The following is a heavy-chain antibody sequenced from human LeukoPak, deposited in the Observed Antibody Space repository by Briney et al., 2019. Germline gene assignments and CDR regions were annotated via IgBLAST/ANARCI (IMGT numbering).Heavy chain of an antibody. CDR1: GGSMNTYY. CDR2: IYYTGST. Sequence: SETLSLTCTVSGGSMNTYYWSWIRQPPGKGLEWIANIYYTGSTKYNPSLKSRVTISVDTSKNQFSLKLSSVTAADTAVYYYARRNYGMDVWGQGTTVTVSS. J-gene: IGHJ6*02. V-gene: IGHV4-59*08. CDR3: ARRNYGMDV.